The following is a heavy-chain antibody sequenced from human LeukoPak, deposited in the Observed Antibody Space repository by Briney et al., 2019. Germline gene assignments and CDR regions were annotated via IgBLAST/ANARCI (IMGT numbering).Heavy chain of an antibody. CDR2: INHSGST. D-gene: IGHD2-15*01. CDR3: ARFPCSGDSCYSGIRAFDI. V-gene: IGHV4-34*01. Sequence: SETLSLTCAVYGGSFSTYYWNWIRQSPGKGLEWIGEINHSGSTNSNPSLKGRVTILIDTSKNQFSLKLSSVTAADTAVYYCARFPCSGDSCYSGIRAFDIWGQGTMVIVSS. CDR1: GGSFSTYY. J-gene: IGHJ3*02.